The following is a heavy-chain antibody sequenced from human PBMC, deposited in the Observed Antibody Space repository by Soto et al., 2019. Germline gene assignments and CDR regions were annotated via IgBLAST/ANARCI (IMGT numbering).Heavy chain of an antibody. Sequence: QVQLVQSGAEVKKPGSSVKVSCKASGGTFSSQAISWVRQAPGQGLEWMGGIIPVFKATNYAQKFQGRVTITADDSTSTAYMDLYSLRSEDTAVYYCARDVPLNHYDGTYSYYAMDVWGQGTTVTVSS. CDR2: IIPVFKAT. CDR3: ARDVPLNHYDGTYSYYAMDV. CDR1: GGTFSSQA. V-gene: IGHV1-69*01. D-gene: IGHD3-22*01. J-gene: IGHJ6*02.